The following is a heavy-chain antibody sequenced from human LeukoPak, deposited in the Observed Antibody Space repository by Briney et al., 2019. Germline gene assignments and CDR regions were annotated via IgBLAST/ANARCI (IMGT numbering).Heavy chain of an antibody. CDR2: MNPNSGNT. Sequence: GASVKVSCKASGYTFTSSDINWVRQATGQGLEWMGWMNPNSGNTGYAQKFQGRVTLTRDTSISTAYMGLTSLRSEDTAVYYYARTLSRLNHYGDSAADSWGQGTLVTVSS. D-gene: IGHD4-17*01. CDR3: ARTLSRLNHYGDSAADS. V-gene: IGHV1-8*01. CDR1: GYTFTSSD. J-gene: IGHJ4*02.